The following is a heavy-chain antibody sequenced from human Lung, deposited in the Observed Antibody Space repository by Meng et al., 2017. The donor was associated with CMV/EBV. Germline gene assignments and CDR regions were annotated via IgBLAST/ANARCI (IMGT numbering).Heavy chain of an antibody. Sequence: GGSLRLSCAASGIIFNTHGIHWLRQAPGKGLEWVAFMWLDGTERYNEKIVKGRFTGSRDKSKNTVYVQMNSLTVEDTAVYYCAREKAGTRHFDYWGQGTLVTVSS. J-gene: IGHJ4*02. CDR1: GIIFNTHG. D-gene: IGHD6-19*01. CDR2: MWLDGTER. V-gene: IGHV3-33*01. CDR3: AREKAGTRHFDY.